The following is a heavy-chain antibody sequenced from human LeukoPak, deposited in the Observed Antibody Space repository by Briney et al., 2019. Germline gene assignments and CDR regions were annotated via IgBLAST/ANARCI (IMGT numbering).Heavy chain of an antibody. CDR2: IKSKTDGGTT. CDR1: GFTFSNAW. CDR3: TTDKRYCSGGSCYPVFGY. Sequence: GGSLRLSCEASGFTFSNAWMSWVRQAPGKGLEWVGRIKSKTDGGTTDYAAPVKGRFTISRDDSKNTLYLQMNSLKTEDTAVYYCTTDKRYCSGGSCYPVFGYWGQGTLVTVSS. J-gene: IGHJ4*02. D-gene: IGHD2-15*01. V-gene: IGHV3-15*01.